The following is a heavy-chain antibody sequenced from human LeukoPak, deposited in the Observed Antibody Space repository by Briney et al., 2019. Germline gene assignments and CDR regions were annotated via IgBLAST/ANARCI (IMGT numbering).Heavy chain of an antibody. J-gene: IGHJ5*02. CDR1: GFTFSSYS. CDR3: AKNSGSSELNWFDP. CDR2: ISSSSSYI. V-gene: IGHV3-21*01. Sequence: PGGSLRLSCAASGFTFSSYSMNWVRQAPGKGLEGVSSISSSSSYIYYADSVKGRFTISRGNAKNSLYLQMNSLRAEDTAVYYCAKNSGSSELNWFDPWGQGTLVTVSS. D-gene: IGHD1-26*01.